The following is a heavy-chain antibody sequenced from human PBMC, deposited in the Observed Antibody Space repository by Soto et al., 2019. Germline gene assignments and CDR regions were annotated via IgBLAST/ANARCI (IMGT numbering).Heavy chain of an antibody. D-gene: IGHD3-10*01. CDR1: GYTFTSYG. CDR3: ARGHYGSGSYYNVGGWFDP. Sequence: QVQLVQSGAEVKKPGASVKVSCKASGYTFTSYGISWVRQAPGQGLEWMGWISAYNGNTNYAQKLQGRVTMTTDTSTSKAYMELRSLRSDETAVYYSARGHYGSGSYYNVGGWFDPWGQGTLVTVSS. V-gene: IGHV1-18*01. CDR2: ISAYNGNT. J-gene: IGHJ5*02.